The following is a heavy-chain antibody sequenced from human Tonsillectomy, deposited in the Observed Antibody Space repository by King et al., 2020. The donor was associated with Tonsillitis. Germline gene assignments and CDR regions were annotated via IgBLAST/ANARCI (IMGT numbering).Heavy chain of an antibody. Sequence: VQLQESGPGLVKPSETLSLTCTVSGGSISSYYWSWIRQPPGKGLEWIGYIYYSGSTNYNPSLKSRVTISVDTSKNQFSLKLSSVTAADTAVYYCARGVGRFYGDYEPDYIYGMDVWGQGTTVTVSS. CDR2: IYYSGST. V-gene: IGHV4-59*01. J-gene: IGHJ6*02. CDR1: GGSISSYY. CDR3: ARGVGRFYGDYEPDYIYGMDV. D-gene: IGHD4-17*01.